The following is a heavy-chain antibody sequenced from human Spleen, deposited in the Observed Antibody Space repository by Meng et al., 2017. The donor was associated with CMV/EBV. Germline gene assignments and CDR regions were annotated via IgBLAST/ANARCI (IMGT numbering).Heavy chain of an antibody. CDR1: GFTFVDYG. CDR3: ARDRLGDFYYYYGMDV. J-gene: IGHJ6*02. D-gene: IGHD3-10*01. CDR2: ISWNGGST. Sequence: GESLKISCAASGFTFVDYGMTWVRQTPGKGLEWVSGISWNGGSTGYADSVKGRFTISRDNSKNTLYLQMNSLRAEDMAVYYCARDRLGDFYYYYGMDVWGQGTTVTVSS. V-gene: IGHV3-20*04.